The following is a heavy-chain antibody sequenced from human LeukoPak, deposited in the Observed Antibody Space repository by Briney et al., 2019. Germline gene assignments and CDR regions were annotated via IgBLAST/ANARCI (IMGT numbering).Heavy chain of an antibody. Sequence: GGSLRLSCAASGFTFSDYWMSWVRQAPGEGLEWVADINQDETEKNHVDSVRGRFTISRDNAKNSLYLQMNSLRAEDTAVYYCARDWVRSSCTDWGQGTLVTVSS. CDR1: GFTFSDYW. J-gene: IGHJ4*02. CDR3: ARDWVRSSCTD. D-gene: IGHD6-13*01. CDR2: INQDETEK. V-gene: IGHV3-7*01.